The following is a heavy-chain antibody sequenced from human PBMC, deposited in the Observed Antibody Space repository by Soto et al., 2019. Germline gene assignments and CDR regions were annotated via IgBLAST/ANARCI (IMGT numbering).Heavy chain of an antibody. CDR3: AKDGKYVDTAMVTLRIFMDV. V-gene: IGHV3-23*01. J-gene: IGHJ6*02. D-gene: IGHD5-18*01. CDR1: GFTFSSYA. CDR2: ISGSGGST. Sequence: GGSLRFSCAASGFTFSSYAMSWVRQAPGKGLEWVSAISGSGGSTYYADSVKGRFTISRDNSKNTLYLQMNSLRAEDTAVYYCAKDGKYVDTAMVTLRIFMDVWGQGTTVTVSS.